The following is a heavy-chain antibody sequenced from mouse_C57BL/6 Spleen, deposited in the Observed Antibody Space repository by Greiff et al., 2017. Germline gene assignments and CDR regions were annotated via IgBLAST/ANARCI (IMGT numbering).Heavy chain of an antibody. Sequence: QVQLQQPGAELVKPGASVQLSCKASGYTFTSYWMHWVKQRPGQGLEWIGMIHPNSGSTNYNEKFTSKATLTVDKSTSAAYMKLSSLTSEYSTVYYCARSDYSNYYFDYWGQGTTLTVSS. J-gene: IGHJ2*01. V-gene: IGHV1-64*01. CDR1: GYTFTSYW. CDR2: IHPNSGST. CDR3: ARSDYSNYYFDY. D-gene: IGHD2-5*01.